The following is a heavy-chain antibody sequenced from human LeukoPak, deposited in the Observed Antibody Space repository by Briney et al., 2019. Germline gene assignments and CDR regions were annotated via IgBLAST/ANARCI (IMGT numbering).Heavy chain of an antibody. CDR3: ARRFLTIDNWFDP. Sequence: SETLSLTCTVSGGSISSSYYYWGWIRQPPGKGLEWIGSIYYSGSTYYNPSLKSRVTISVDTSKNQFSLKLRSVTAADTAVYYCARRFLTIDNWFDPWGQGTLVTVSS. CDR2: IYYSGST. CDR1: GGSISSSYYY. J-gene: IGHJ5*02. D-gene: IGHD3-3*01. V-gene: IGHV4-39*01.